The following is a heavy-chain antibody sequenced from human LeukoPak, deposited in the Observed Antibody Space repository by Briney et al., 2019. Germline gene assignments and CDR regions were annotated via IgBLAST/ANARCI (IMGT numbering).Heavy chain of an antibody. D-gene: IGHD3-3*01. V-gene: IGHV3-7*01. CDR1: GFTFSSYW. CDR2: IKQDGSEK. J-gene: IGHJ4*02. Sequence: GGSLRLSCAASGFTFSSYWMSWVRQAPGKGLEWVANIKQDGSEKYYVDSVKGRFTISRDNAKNSLYLQMNSLRAEDTAVYYRARGSGIYYDFWSGYFDYWGQGTLVTVSS. CDR3: ARGSGIYYDFWSGYFDY.